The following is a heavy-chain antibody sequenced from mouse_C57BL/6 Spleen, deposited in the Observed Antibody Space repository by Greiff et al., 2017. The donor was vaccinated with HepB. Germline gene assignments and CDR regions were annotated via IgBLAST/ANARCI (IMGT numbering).Heavy chain of an antibody. CDR2: IDPENGDT. J-gene: IGHJ3*01. CDR3: TTFSFAD. CDR1: GFNIKDDY. V-gene: IGHV14-4*01. Sequence: VQLQQSGAELVRPGASVKLSCTASGFNIKDDYMHWVKQGPEQGLEWIGWIDPENGDTEYASKFQGKATITADTSSNTAYLQLSSLTSEDTAVYYCTTFSFADWGKGTLVTVSA.